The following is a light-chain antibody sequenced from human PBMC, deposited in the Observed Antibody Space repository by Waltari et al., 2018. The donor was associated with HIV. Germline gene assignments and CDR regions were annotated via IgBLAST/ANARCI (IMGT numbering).Light chain of an antibody. V-gene: IGLV1-44*01. CDR2: SNN. J-gene: IGLJ3*02. CDR3: AAWDDSLNGWV. Sequence: QSVLTQPSSASGTPGQRVAIPCSGSSSNLESNTVTWYQQLPGTAPKHLVYSNNQRPSGVPDRISGSKSGTSASLAISGLQSEDEADYYCAAWDDSLNGWVFGGGTKLTVL. CDR1: SSNLESNT.